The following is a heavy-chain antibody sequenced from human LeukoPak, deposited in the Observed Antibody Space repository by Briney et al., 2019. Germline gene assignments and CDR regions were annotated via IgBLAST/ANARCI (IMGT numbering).Heavy chain of an antibody. J-gene: IGHJ4*02. CDR3: ARDSSYDSSGLSRY. CDR2: IYSGGST. D-gene: IGHD3-22*01. V-gene: IGHV3-66*01. Sequence: GGSLRLSCAASGFTVSSNYMSWVRQAPGKGLEWVSVIYSGGSTYYADSVKGRFTISRDNSKNTLYLQMNSLRAEDTAVYYCARDSSYDSSGLSRYWGQGTLVTVSS. CDR1: GFTVSSNY.